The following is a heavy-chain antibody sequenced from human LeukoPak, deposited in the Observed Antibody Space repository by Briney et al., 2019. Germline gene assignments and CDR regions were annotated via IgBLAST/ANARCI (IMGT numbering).Heavy chain of an antibody. Sequence: ASVKVSCKASGYTFTGYYIVWVRQAPGQGLEWMGRINPNSGDTDYAQKFQGRVTMTRDTSINTAYMELSSLRSEDTAVYYCAREYYDSSGPYRYYGMDVWGQGTTVTVSS. J-gene: IGHJ6*02. CDR3: AREYYDSSGPYRYYGMDV. CDR2: INPNSGDT. D-gene: IGHD3-22*01. CDR1: GYTFTGYY. V-gene: IGHV1-2*06.